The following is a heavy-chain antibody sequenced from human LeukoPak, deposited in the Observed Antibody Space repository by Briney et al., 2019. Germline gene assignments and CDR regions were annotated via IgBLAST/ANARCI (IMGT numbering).Heavy chain of an antibody. CDR1: GFTFSSYA. J-gene: IGHJ4*02. D-gene: IGHD3-22*01. CDR2: ISGSGGST. V-gene: IGHV3-23*01. Sequence: TGGSLRLSCAASGFTFSSYAMSWVRQAPGKGLEWVSAISGSGGSTYYADSVKGRFTISRDNSKNTLYLQMNSLRAEDTAVYYCAKTPDYYDSSGYYQGDYWGQGTLVTVSS. CDR3: AKTPDYYDSSGYYQGDY.